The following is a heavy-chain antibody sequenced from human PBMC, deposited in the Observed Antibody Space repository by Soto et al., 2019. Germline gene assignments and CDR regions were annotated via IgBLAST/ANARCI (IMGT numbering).Heavy chain of an antibody. CDR1: GYTFTSYG. CDR3: ARDPRGYCSSTSCSPDWFAP. D-gene: IGHD2-2*01. J-gene: IGHJ5*02. V-gene: IGHV1-18*01. CDR2: ISAYNVNT. Sequence: QVQLVQSGAEVKKPGASVKVSCKASGYTFTSYGISWVRQAPGQGLEWMGWISAYNVNTNYAQKLQGRVTMTTDTSTSTAYMELRSLRSDDTAVYYCARDPRGYCSSTSCSPDWFAPWGQGTLVTVSS.